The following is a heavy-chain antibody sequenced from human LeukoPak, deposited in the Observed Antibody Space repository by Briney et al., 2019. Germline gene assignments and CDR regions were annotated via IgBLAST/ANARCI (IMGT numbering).Heavy chain of an antibody. J-gene: IGHJ4*02. CDR3: ASEYCSGGSCYFLH. D-gene: IGHD2-15*01. CDR1: GGSISSGSYY. V-gene: IGHV4-61*02. CDR2: IYTSGST. Sequence: SETLSFTCTVSGGSISSGSYYWSWIRQPAGKGLEWIGRIYTSGSTNYNPSLKSRVTISVDTSKNQFSLKLSSVTAADTAVYYCASEYCSGGSCYFLHWGQGTLVTVSS.